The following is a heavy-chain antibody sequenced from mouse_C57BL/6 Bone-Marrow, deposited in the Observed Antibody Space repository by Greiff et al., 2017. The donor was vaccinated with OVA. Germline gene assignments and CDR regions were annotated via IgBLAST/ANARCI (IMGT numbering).Heavy chain of an antibody. D-gene: IGHD1-1*01. CDR1: GYAFTNYL. CDR2: INPGSGGT. V-gene: IGHV1-54*01. J-gene: IGHJ2*01. Sequence: LVESGAELVRPGTSVKVSCKASGYAFTNYLIEWVKQRPGQGLEWIGVINPGSGGTNYNEKFKGKATLTADKSSSTAYMQLSSLTSEDSAVYFCARSSALYYGSSFDYWGQGTTLTVSS. CDR3: ARSSALYYGSSFDY.